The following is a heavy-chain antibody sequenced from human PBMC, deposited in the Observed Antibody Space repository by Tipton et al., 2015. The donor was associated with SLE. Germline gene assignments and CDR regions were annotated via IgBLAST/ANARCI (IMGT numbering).Heavy chain of an antibody. D-gene: IGHD6-13*01. CDR1: GYSISSGYY. V-gene: IGHV4-38-2*02. Sequence: LRLSCTVSGYSISSGYYWGWIRQPPGKGLEWIASIFHSGSTYFNPSLKSRVTISMDTSKNQFSLDLSSVSAADTAVYYCARVVAAVDYYYYYMDVWGSGTTVTVSS. CDR2: IFHSGST. CDR3: ARVVAAVDYYYYYMDV. J-gene: IGHJ6*03.